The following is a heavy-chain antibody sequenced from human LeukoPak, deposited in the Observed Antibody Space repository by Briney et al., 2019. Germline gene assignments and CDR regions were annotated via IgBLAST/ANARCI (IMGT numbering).Heavy chain of an antibody. J-gene: IGHJ4*02. Sequence: SETLSLTCTVSGGSISSYYWSWIRQPPGKGLEWIGYIYYSGSTNYNPSLKSRVPISVDTSKNQFSLQLSSVTAEDTAVYYCARHGLPPLWFGELLLSSYFDYWGQGTLVTVSS. CDR3: ARHGLPPLWFGELLLSSYFDY. CDR2: IYYSGST. V-gene: IGHV4-59*08. D-gene: IGHD3-10*01. CDR1: GGSISSYY.